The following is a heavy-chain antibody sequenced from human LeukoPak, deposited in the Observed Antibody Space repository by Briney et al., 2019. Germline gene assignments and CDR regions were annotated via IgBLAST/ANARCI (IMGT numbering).Heavy chain of an antibody. D-gene: IGHD2-15*01. CDR2: IYYSGST. CDR3: ARDLAGRGGIVGYAFDI. Sequence: SETLSLTCTVSGGSISSYYWSWIRQPPGKGLEWIGYIYYSGSTNYNPSLKSRVTISVDTSKNQFSLKLSSVTAADTAVYYCARDLAGRGGIVGYAFDIWGPGTMVTVSS. V-gene: IGHV4-59*01. J-gene: IGHJ3*02. CDR1: GGSISSYY.